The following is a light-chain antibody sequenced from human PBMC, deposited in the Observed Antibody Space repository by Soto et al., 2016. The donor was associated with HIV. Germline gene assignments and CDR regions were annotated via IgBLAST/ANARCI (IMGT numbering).Light chain of an antibody. V-gene: IGLV3-25*03. CDR2: KDN. CDR1: ALPKQY. Sequence: SYELTQPPSVSVSPGQTARITCSGDALPKQYAYWYQQKPGQAPMVVIYKDNERRSGIPERFSGSSSGTTVTLTISGVQAEDEADYYCQSADSSGTYVIFGGGTKVTVL. J-gene: IGLJ2*01. CDR3: QSADSSGTYVI.